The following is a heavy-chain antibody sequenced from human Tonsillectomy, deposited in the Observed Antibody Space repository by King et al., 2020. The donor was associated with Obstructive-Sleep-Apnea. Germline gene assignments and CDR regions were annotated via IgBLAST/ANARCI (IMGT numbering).Heavy chain of an antibody. J-gene: IGHJ6*02. V-gene: IGHV5-51*01. CDR1: GYSFTSYW. CDR2: IYPGDSDT. Sequence: VQLVESGAEVKKPGESLKISCKGSGYSFTSYWIGWVRQMPGKGLEWMGIIYPGDSDTRYSPSFQGQVTISADKSISTAYLQWSSLKASDTAMYYCARHGPAXAXAEGMDVWXQGTTVTVSS. D-gene: IGHD6-25*01. CDR3: ARHGPAXAXAEGMDV.